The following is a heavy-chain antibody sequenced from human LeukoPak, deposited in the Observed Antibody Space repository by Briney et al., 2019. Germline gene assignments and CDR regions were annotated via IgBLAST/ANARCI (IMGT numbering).Heavy chain of an antibody. J-gene: IGHJ6*03. V-gene: IGHV3-9*03. CDR1: RFTFDDYA. D-gene: IGHD6-6*01. CDR2: ISWNSGSI. Sequence: GRSLRLSCAASRFTFDDYAMHWVRQAPGKGLEWVSGISWNSGSIGYADSVKGRFTISRDNAKNTLYLQMNSLRAEDMALYYCAKDIASSYYYYYMDVWGEGTTVTVS. CDR3: AKDIASSYYYYYMDV.